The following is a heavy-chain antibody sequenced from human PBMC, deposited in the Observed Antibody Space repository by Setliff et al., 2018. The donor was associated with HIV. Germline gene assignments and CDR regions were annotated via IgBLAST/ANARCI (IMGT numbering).Heavy chain of an antibody. CDR2: IYYSGST. CDR3: ARKGSSSRSQEYYYDF. CDR1: GGSISTSNW. J-gene: IGHJ4*02. V-gene: IGHV4-28*06. Sequence: SQTLSLTCTVSGGSISTSNWWGSIRQTPGKGLEWIGYIYYSGSTNYHPSLKSRVTMSVDTSKNQFSLKLNSVTAFDTAVYYCARKGSSSRSQEYYYDFWGQGTLVTVSS. D-gene: IGHD6-13*01.